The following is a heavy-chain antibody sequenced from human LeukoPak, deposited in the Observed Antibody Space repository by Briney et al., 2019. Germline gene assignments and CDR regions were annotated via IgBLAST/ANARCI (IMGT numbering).Heavy chain of an antibody. CDR3: ARVGQEYYYGMNV. J-gene: IGHJ6*02. CDR2: ISSSTGYT. Sequence: GGSLILSCAASGFTFSDYYMAWIRQAPGKGLEWVSYISSSTGYTNYGDSLKGRFTISRDNPKNSLYLQMNSLRAEDTAVYYCARVGQEYYYGMNVWGQGTTVTVSS. CDR1: GFTFSDYY. V-gene: IGHV3-11*06. D-gene: IGHD2/OR15-2a*01.